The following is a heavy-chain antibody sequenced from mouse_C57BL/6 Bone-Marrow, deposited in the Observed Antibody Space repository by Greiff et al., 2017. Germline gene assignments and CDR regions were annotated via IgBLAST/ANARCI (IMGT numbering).Heavy chain of an antibody. V-gene: IGHV1-78*01. Sequence: VKLMESDAELVKPGASVKISCKVSGYTFTDHTIHWIKQRPEQGLEWIGYIYPRDGSTKYNEKFKGKATLTADKSSSTAYMQLNSLTSEDSAVYFCARWNDPYYFDYWGQGTTLTVSS. CDR3: ARWNDPYYFDY. CDR2: IYPRDGST. J-gene: IGHJ2*01. CDR1: GYTFTDHT.